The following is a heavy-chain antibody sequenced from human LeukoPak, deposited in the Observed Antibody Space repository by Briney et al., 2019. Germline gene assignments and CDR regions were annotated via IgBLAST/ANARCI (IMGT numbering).Heavy chain of an antibody. D-gene: IGHD5-18*01. J-gene: IGHJ4*02. CDR3: ARVNVDTAMDY. Sequence: ASVKVSCKTSGYTFTNYAITWVRQAPGQGLELIGWISPYNDKTKYVQKLQDRVSMTTDTSSTTAYMELRSLRSDDTAVYYCARVNVDTAMDYWGQGTLVTVSS. V-gene: IGHV1-18*01. CDR1: GYTFTNYA. CDR2: ISPYNDKT.